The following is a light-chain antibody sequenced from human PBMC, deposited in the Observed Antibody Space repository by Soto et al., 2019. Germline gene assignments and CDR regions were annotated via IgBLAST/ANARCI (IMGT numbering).Light chain of an antibody. CDR1: SSNIGAGYD. V-gene: IGLV1-40*01. CDR2: GNS. Sequence: QSVLTQPPSVSGAPGQRVTISCTGSSSNIGAGYDVHWYQQLPGTAPKLLIYGNSNRPSGVPDRFSGSKSGTSASLAITGLQAEDEAHYYCQSYDSSLSYVLGIGTKVT. CDR3: QSYDSSLSYV. J-gene: IGLJ1*01.